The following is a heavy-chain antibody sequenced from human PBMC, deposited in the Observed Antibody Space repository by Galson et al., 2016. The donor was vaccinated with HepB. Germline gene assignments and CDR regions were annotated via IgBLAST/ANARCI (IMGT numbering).Heavy chain of an antibody. Sequence: SVKVTCKASGYTFTNYAVYWVRQAPGQRFEWLGSINAGNGHTDYSQKFQGRLTITRDTSANTSYMDLSSLKFEDAAMYYCARFLEWGKRFDLWGQGTLVTVSS. J-gene: IGHJ5*02. CDR2: INAGNGHT. D-gene: IGHD3-3*01. V-gene: IGHV1-3*01. CDR3: ARFLEWGKRFDL. CDR1: GYTFTNYA.